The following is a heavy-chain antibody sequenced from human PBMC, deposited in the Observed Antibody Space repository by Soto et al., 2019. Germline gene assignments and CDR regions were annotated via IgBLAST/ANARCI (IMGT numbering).Heavy chain of an antibody. J-gene: IGHJ4*02. V-gene: IGHV2-5*02. Sequence: QITLKESGPTLVKPTQTLTLTCTFSGFSLSASGVGVGWIRQPPGKALEWLVLIFWDDVKRYSPSLKSRLTXTXXTPQTQAVLTTTNMDPLDTATYSCAHYRSSTRFDYWGQGTLVTVSS. D-gene: IGHD6-6*01. CDR1: GFSLSASGVG. CDR2: IFWDDVK. CDR3: AHYRSSTRFDY.